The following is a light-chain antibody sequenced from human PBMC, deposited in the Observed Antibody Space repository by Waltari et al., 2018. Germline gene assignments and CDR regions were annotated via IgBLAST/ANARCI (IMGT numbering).Light chain of an antibody. CDR3: CSYGGGTTFVV. V-gene: IGLV2-23*01. CDR1: SRDVGHRKL. CDR2: EGS. J-gene: IGLJ2*01. Sequence: QSALTQPASVSGSPGQSITISCPGTSRDVGHRKLVSWYQQHPGKVPKLMIYEGSERPSGVSSRFSGSRSGNTASLTISGLQAEDEADYYCCSYGGGTTFVVFGGGTKLTVL.